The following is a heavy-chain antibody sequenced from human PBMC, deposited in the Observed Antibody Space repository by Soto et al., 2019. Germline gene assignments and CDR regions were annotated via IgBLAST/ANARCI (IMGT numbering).Heavy chain of an antibody. V-gene: IGHV4-38-2*01. CDR2: IYHSGST. CDR1: GYSISSGYY. Sequence: TLSLTCAVSGYSISSGYYWGWIRQPPGKGLEWIGSIYHSGSTYYNPSLKSRVTISVDTSKNQFSLKLSSVTAADTAVYYCARVQYYDSSGYIYYAFDIWGQGTMVTVSS. J-gene: IGHJ3*02. CDR3: ARVQYYDSSGYIYYAFDI. D-gene: IGHD3-22*01.